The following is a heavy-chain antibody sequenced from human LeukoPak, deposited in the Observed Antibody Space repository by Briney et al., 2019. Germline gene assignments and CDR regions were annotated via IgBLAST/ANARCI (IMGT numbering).Heavy chain of an antibody. V-gene: IGHV1-3*01. D-gene: IGHD4-17*01. CDR3: ARPKLDYGDYGY. CDR2: INAGNGNT. Sequence: ASVKVSCKASGYTFTSYAMHWVRQAPGQRLEWMGWINAGNGNTKYSQKFQGRVTMTRDTSTSTVYMELSSLRSEDTAVYYCARPKLDYGDYGYWGQGTLVTVSS. J-gene: IGHJ4*02. CDR1: GYTFTSYA.